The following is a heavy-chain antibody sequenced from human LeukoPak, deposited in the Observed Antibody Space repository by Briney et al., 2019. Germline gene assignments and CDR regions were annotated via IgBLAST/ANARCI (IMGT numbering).Heavy chain of an antibody. CDR3: ATVYGNYGPY. D-gene: IGHD4-11*01. V-gene: IGHV3-48*03. CDR2: ISRSGVNI. Sequence: GGSLRLSCAASGFTFSNYDMNWVRQAPGKGLEWVSYISRSGVNIYAESVKGRFTISRDNTKNSLYLQMNSLRAEDTAVYYCATVYGNYGPYWGQGTLVTVSS. J-gene: IGHJ4*02. CDR1: GFTFSNYD.